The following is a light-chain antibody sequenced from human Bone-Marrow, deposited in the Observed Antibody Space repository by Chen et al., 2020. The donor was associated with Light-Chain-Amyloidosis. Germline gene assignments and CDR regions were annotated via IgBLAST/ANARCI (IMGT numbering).Light chain of an antibody. J-gene: IGLJ3*02. CDR2: DDS. Sequence: VLTQPPSVSGAPGQRVTISCTRSSSNIGAGYDVHWYQQTPGQAPLLVVYDDSDRPSGIPERLSGSNSGNTATLTISRVEAGDEADYYCHVWDRSSDRPVFGGGTKLTVL. CDR1: SNIGAGYD. CDR3: HVWDRSSDRPV. V-gene: IGLV3-21*02.